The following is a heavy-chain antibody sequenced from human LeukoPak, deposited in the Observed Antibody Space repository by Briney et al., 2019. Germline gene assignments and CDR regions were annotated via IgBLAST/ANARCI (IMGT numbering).Heavy chain of an antibody. CDR1: GFTFSSYD. J-gene: IGHJ4*02. CDR3: ARDRNGAGLDY. CDR2: IGTAGDP. V-gene: IGHV3-13*05. D-gene: IGHD6-19*01. Sequence: GGSLTLSCAASGFTFSSYDMHWVRQATGKGLEWVSVIGTAGDPYYQGSVKGRFTISRENAKNSLYLQMNSLRAEDTAVYYCARDRNGAGLDYWGQGTLVTVSS.